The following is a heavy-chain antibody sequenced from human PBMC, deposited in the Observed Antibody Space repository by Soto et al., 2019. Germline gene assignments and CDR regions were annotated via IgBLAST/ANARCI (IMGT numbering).Heavy chain of an antibody. Sequence: SVKVSCKASGGTFSSYAISWVRQAPGQGLEWMGGIIPIFGTANNAQKFQGRVTITADKSTSTAYMELSSLRSEDTAVYYCARLVATRYYYGMDVWGQGTTVTVSS. D-gene: IGHD5-12*01. CDR1: GGTFSSYA. CDR3: ARLVATRYYYGMDV. V-gene: IGHV1-69*06. CDR2: IIPIFGTA. J-gene: IGHJ6*02.